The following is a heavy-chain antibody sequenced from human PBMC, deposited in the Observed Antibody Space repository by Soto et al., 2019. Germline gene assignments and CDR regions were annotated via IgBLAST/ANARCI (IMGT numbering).Heavy chain of an antibody. J-gene: IGHJ4*02. CDR3: AADQTGTTLDY. CDR1: GFTFTSSA. Sequence: QMQLVQSGPEVKKPGTSVKVSCKASGFTFTSSAVQWVRQARGQRLEWIGWIVVGSGNTNYAQKFQERVTITRDMATSTASMELSSMRSEDTAVYYCAADQTGTTLDYWGQGTLVTVS. D-gene: IGHD1-7*01. V-gene: IGHV1-58*01. CDR2: IVVGSGNT.